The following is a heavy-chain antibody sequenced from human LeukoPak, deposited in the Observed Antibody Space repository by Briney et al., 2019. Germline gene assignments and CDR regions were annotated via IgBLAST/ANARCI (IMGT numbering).Heavy chain of an antibody. V-gene: IGHV5-51*01. J-gene: IGHJ4*02. CDR1: GYSFTSYW. CDR3: ARRSIAAAGDYNYFDY. CDR2: IYPGGSDT. D-gene: IGHD6-13*01. Sequence: GESLKISCKGSGYSFTSYWIGWVRQMPGKGLEWMGIIYPGGSDTRYSPPFQGQVTISADKSISTAYLQWSSLKASDTAMYYCARRSIAAAGDYNYFDYWGQGTLVTVSS.